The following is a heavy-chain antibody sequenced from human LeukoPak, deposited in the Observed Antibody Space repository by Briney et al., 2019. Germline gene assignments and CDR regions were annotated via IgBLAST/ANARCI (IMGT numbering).Heavy chain of an antibody. CDR2: IRSKANSYAT. Sequence: GGSLKLSCAASGFTFSGSTIHWARQASGKGPEWIGRIRSKANSYATAYAASVKGRFTISRDDAKNTAYLQMDSLKTEDTAVYYCTSPQADSGATYFRHWGQGTLVTVSS. CDR1: GFTFSGST. V-gene: IGHV3-73*01. J-gene: IGHJ1*01. D-gene: IGHD6-19*01. CDR3: TSPQADSGATYFRH.